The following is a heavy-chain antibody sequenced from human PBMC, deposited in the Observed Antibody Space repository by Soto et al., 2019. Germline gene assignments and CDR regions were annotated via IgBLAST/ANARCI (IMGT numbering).Heavy chain of an antibody. CDR2: VSPDSGKA. D-gene: IGHD2-21*02. Sequence: QVQVVQSRAEVKKPGATVKVSCKTSGYTFTDYDINWIRQAPGQGLEWLGWVSPDSGKAGYAPQFQGRVSMTSDTSISTVYMELSSLRAEDTAVYFCEVTTGYWGQGTMVTVSS. CDR3: EVTTGY. J-gene: IGHJ4*02. V-gene: IGHV1-8*01. CDR1: GYTFTDYD.